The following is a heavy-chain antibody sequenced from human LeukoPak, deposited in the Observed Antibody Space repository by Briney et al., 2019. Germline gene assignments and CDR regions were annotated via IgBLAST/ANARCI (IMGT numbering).Heavy chain of an antibody. V-gene: IGHV3-21*01. J-gene: IGHJ6*03. Sequence: GGSLRLSCAASGFTLSYNNMNWVRQAPGKGLEWVSSISGSSSYIYYADSVKGRFTISRDNAKNSLYLQMNSLRAEDTAVYYCARDRWDCSSTSCYHYMDVWGKGTTVTISS. CDR3: ARDRWDCSSTSCYHYMDV. CDR2: ISGSSSYI. D-gene: IGHD2-2*01. CDR1: GFTLSYNN.